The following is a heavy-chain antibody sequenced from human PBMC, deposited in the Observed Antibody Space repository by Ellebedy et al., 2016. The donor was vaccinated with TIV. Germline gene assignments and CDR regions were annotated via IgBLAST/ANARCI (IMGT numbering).Heavy chain of an antibody. Sequence: GESLKISCAASGFTFRSYGMYWVRQAPGKGPEWAAFIQYDESDTHYADSVKGRFTISRDNSKNTLYLQMNSLRAEDTAVYYCAKLIQHTDKGAVDIWGQGTMVTVSS. CDR2: IQYDESDT. D-gene: IGHD2-21*01. CDR3: AKLIQHTDKGAVDI. V-gene: IGHV3-30*02. J-gene: IGHJ3*02. CDR1: GFTFRSYG.